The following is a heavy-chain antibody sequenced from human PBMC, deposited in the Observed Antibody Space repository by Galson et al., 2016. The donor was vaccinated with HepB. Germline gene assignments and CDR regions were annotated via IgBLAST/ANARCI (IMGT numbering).Heavy chain of an antibody. J-gene: IGHJ5*02. Sequence: SLRLSCAASGFTFSSYWMHWVRQAPGEGLVWVSRTNSDGSSTSYADSVKGRFTISRDNAKNALYLQMNSLRAEDTAVYYCARGGDYASWFDPWGQGTLVTVSS. V-gene: IGHV3-74*01. CDR1: GFTFSSYW. D-gene: IGHD4-17*01. CDR2: TNSDGSST. CDR3: ARGGDYASWFDP.